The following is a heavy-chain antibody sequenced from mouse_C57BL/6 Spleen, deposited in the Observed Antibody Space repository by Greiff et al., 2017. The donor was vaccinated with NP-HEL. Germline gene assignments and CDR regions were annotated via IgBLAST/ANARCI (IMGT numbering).Heavy chain of an antibody. CDR3: ARYYGSSYPFAY. J-gene: IGHJ3*01. CDR2: IYPGDGDT. V-gene: IGHV1-82*01. D-gene: IGHD1-1*01. CDR1: GYAFSSSW. Sequence: QVQLQQSGPELVKPGASVKISCKASGYAFSSSWMNWVKQRPGKGLEWIGRIYPGDGDTNYNGKFKGKATLTADKSSSTAYMQLSSLTSEDSAVYFCARYYGSSYPFAYWGQGTLVTVSA.